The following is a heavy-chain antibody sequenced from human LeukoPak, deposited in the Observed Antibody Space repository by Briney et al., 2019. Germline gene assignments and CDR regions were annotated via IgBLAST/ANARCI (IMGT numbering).Heavy chain of an antibody. V-gene: IGHV4-4*07. Sequence: SESLSLTCTVSGGSIISYYWSWIRQPAGKGLEWIGRIYTSGSTNYNPSLKSRVTIPVDTSKNQFSLKLSSVTAADTAVYYCARDSGPAVAGNWFDPWGQGTLVTVSS. D-gene: IGHD6-19*01. J-gene: IGHJ5*02. CDR3: ARDSGPAVAGNWFDP. CDR1: GGSIISYY. CDR2: IYTSGST.